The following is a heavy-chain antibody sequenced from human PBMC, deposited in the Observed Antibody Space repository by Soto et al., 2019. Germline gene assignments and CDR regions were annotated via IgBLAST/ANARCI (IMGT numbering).Heavy chain of an antibody. V-gene: IGHV3-30*18. CDR2: ISYDGSNK. CDR1: GFTFSSYG. CDR3: AKDDWEAPGAEYFQH. Sequence: QVQLVESGGGVVQPGRSLRLSCAASGFTFSSYGMHWVRQAPGKGLEWVAVISYDGSNKYYADSVKGRFTISRDNSKNTLYLQMNSLRAEDTAVYYCAKDDWEAPGAEYFQHWGQGTLVTVSS. D-gene: IGHD3-9*01. J-gene: IGHJ1*01.